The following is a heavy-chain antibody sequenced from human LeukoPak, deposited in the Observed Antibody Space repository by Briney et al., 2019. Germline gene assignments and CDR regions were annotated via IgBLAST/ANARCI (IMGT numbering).Heavy chain of an antibody. D-gene: IGHD3-9*01. CDR1: GFTFSSYS. CDR3: ARGAILRYFDWLKHAWFDP. CDR2: ISSSSSTI. Sequence: GGSLRLSCAASGFTFSSYSMNWVRQAPGKGLEWVSYISSSSSTIYYADSVKGRFTISRDNAKNSLYLQMNSLRAEDTAVYYCARGAILRYFDWLKHAWFDPWGQGTLVTVSS. V-gene: IGHV3-48*01. J-gene: IGHJ5*02.